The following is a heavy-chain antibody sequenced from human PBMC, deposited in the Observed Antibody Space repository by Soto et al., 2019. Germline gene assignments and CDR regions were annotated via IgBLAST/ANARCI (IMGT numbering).Heavy chain of an antibody. CDR3: ARIPWADYGGIFDP. CDR2: IHYSGST. CDR1: GGSISSNY. V-gene: IGHV4-59*01. D-gene: IGHD4-17*01. J-gene: IGHJ5*02. Sequence: QVQLQESGPGLVKPSETLSLTCTVSGGSISSNYWSWIRQPPGKGLEWIGNIHYSGSTNYNPSLKSRVTISVDTFKTQFSLKLSSVTAADTAVYYCARIPWADYGGIFDPWGQGTLVTVSS.